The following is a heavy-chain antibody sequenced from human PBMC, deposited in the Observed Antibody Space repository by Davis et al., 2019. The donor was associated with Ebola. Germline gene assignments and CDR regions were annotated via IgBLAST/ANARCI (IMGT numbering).Heavy chain of an antibody. CDR2: LNGDGSST. D-gene: IGHD4-23*01. CDR3: ARAHGLYFGGSYDV. Sequence: PGGSLRLSCVASGFTFSSYWMYWVRQVPGKGLVCVSRLNGDGSSTTYADSVKGRFTISRDNAKNTVYLQMNSLRAEDTAVYDCARAHGLYFGGSYDVWGQGTLVTVSS. J-gene: IGHJ4*02. CDR1: GFTFSSYW. V-gene: IGHV3-74*01.